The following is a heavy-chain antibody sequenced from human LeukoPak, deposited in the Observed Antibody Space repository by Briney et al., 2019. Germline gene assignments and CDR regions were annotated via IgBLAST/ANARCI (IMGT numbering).Heavy chain of an antibody. D-gene: IGHD3-3*01. CDR1: GFTFSRSW. V-gene: IGHV3-7*01. J-gene: IGHJ4*02. Sequence: GGSLRLSCVASGFTFSRSWMSWVRQAPGKGLEWVASIKHDGSEKYYVDSVRGRFTISRDNTKNLLYLQISSLRAEDTAVYYCATDRGWRTSGYYLYYFEYWGQGTLVTFSS. CDR2: IKHDGSEK. CDR3: ATDRGWRTSGYYLYYFEY.